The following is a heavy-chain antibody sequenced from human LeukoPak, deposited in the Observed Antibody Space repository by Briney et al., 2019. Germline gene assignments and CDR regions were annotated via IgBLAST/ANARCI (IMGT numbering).Heavy chain of an antibody. V-gene: IGHV3-21*01. Sequence: GGSVSLSWGHSGRTFNIYSANGVRRARGRALVGVSSIISRRYYTHYTDSVEGRFTISRDNTKTSLYRKMNSLTAEDTAGYYCARRCSGSQCGSVWYYGMDVWGKGSTVTV. CDR3: ARRCSGSQCGSVWYYGMDV. CDR2: IISRRYYT. CDR1: GRTFNIYS. D-gene: IGHD3-10*02. J-gene: IGHJ6*04.